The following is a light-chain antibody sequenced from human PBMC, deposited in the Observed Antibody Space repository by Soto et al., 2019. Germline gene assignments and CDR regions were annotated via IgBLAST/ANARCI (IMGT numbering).Light chain of an antibody. J-gene: IGKJ4*01. CDR1: QSISSW. V-gene: IGKV1-5*03. CDR3: QQYNSYPLT. Sequence: DIRMTQSPSTLSASVGDRVSITCRASQSISSWLAWYQQTPGKAPKLLISKASNLESGVPTRFSGSGSGTEFTLTISSLQPDDFATYYCQQYNSYPLTFGGGTKV. CDR2: KAS.